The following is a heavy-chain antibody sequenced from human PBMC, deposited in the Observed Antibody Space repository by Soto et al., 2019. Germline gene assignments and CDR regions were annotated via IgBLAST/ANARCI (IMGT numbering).Heavy chain of an antibody. Sequence: QVQLVQSGAEVKKPGSSVKVSCKASGGTFSRYTISWVRQAPGQGLEWMGRIIPILGIANYAQKFQGRVTITADKSTSTAYMELSSLRSEDTAVYYCARDTGMVRGVRSYYYGMDVWGQGTTVTVSS. V-gene: IGHV1-69*08. D-gene: IGHD3-10*01. J-gene: IGHJ6*02. CDR2: IIPILGIA. CDR3: ARDTGMVRGVRSYYYGMDV. CDR1: GGTFSRYT.